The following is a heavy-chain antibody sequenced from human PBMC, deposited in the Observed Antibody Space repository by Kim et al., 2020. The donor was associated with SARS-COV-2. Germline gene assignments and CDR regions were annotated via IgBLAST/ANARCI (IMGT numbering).Heavy chain of an antibody. V-gene: IGHV1-18*01. Sequence: ASVKVSCKASGYTFTSYGISWVRQAPGQGLEWMGWISAYNGNTNYAQKLQGRVTMTTDTSTSTAYMELRSLRSDDTAVYYCARRNLLDYAVGYYFDYWGQGTLVTVSS. CDR1: GYTFTSYG. CDR3: ARRNLLDYAVGYYFDY. CDR2: ISAYNGNT. D-gene: IGHD2-8*01. J-gene: IGHJ4*02.